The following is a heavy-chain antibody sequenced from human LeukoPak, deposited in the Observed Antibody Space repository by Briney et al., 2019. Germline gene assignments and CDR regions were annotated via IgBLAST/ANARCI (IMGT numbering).Heavy chain of an antibody. D-gene: IGHD2-15*01. CDR2: INHSGST. J-gene: IGHJ4*02. CDR3: ASGGSWPGVY. CDR1: GGSFSGYY. Sequence: PSETLSLTCAVYGGSFSGYYWSWIRQPPGKGLEWIGEINHSGSTNYNPSLKSRVTISVDTSKNQFSLKLSSVTAADTAVYYCASGGSWPGVYWGQGTLVTVSS. V-gene: IGHV4-34*01.